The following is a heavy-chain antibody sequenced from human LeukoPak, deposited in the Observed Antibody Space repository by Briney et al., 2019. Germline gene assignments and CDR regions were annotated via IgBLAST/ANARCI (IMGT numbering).Heavy chain of an antibody. Sequence: SETLSLTCAAYGGSFSGYYWSWIRQPPGKGLEWIGEINHSGSTNYNPSLKSRVTISVDTSKNQFSLKLSSVTAADTAVYYCARSWYGPLYDYWGQGTLVTVSS. CDR3: ARSWYGPLYDY. D-gene: IGHD6-13*01. V-gene: IGHV4-34*01. J-gene: IGHJ4*02. CDR1: GGSFSGYY. CDR2: INHSGST.